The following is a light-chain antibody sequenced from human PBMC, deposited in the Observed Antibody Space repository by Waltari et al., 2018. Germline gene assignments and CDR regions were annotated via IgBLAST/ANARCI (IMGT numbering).Light chain of an antibody. J-gene: IGLJ3*02. CDR3: CSYAGSSTWV. CDR2: DVS. CDR1: SRDVGGYND. Sequence: QSALTQPASVPGSPGQPITIPCTGTSRDVGGYNDVSWYQQHPGKAPKLMIYDVSKRPSGVSNRFSGSKSGNTASLTISGLQAEDEADYYCCSYAGSSTWVFGGGTKLTVL. V-gene: IGLV2-23*02.